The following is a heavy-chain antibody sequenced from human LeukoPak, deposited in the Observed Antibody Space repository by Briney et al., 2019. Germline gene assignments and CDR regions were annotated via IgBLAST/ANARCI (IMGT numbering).Heavy chain of an antibody. D-gene: IGHD7-27*01. V-gene: IGHV1-2*02. J-gene: IGHJ4*02. CDR3: AKNPALTGEFDS. Sequence: ASVKVSCKASGYTFTGYYMHWVRQAPGQGLEWMGWINPNSGGTNYAQKFQGRVSLTRDTSISTAYMELSSLRSEDTAVYYCAKNPALTGEFDSWGQGTLVTVSS. CDR1: GYTFTGYY. CDR2: INPNSGGT.